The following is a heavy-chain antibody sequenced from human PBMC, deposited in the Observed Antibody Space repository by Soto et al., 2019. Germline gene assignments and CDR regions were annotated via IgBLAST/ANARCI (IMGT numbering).Heavy chain of an antibody. V-gene: IGHV2-5*02. CDR1: GFSLTTSGVG. D-gene: IGHD1-1*01. J-gene: IGHJ4*02. CDR2: IYWDDDN. CDR3: AHRQSWPDWNGGDFDY. Sequence: QITLKESGPTLVKPTQTLTLTCTFSGFSLTTSGVGVGWIRQPPGKALEWLALIYWDDDNRYSPSLKSRLTVTKDTSKNQVVLTMTNMDPVDTGTYYCAHRQSWPDWNGGDFDYWGQGTLVTVSS.